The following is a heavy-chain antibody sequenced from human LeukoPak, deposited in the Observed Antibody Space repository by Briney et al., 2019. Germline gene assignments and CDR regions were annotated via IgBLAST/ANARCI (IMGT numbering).Heavy chain of an antibody. D-gene: IGHD3-3*01. CDR2: IYSDGST. CDR3: ARYDFILISYFDL. Sequence: GGSLRLSCAASGFTFSSYSMNWVRQAPGKKLEWVSDIYSDGSTFYADSVKGRFTISRDNSKNTLYLQMNSLRAEDTTVYHCARYDFILISYFDLWGRGTLVTVSS. CDR1: GFTFSSYS. V-gene: IGHV3-53*01. J-gene: IGHJ2*01.